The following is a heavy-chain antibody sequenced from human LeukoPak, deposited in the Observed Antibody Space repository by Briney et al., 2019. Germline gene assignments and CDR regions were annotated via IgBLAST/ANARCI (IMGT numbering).Heavy chain of an antibody. CDR2: VYFSGNA. Sequence: PSETLSLTCTVSGVSISRSSAYFWVWIRQPPGKGLEWIGTVYFSGNAYYNPSLKSRVTISVDTSKNQFSLKLSSVTAADTAVYYCASTLGCSSTSCYDYWGQGTLVTVSS. V-gene: IGHV4-39*07. J-gene: IGHJ4*02. CDR3: ASTLGCSSTSCYDY. CDR1: GVSISRSSAYF. D-gene: IGHD2-2*01.